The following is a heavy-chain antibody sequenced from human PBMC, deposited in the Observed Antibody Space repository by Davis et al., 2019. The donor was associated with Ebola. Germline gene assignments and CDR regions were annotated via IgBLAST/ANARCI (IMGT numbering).Heavy chain of an antibody. D-gene: IGHD4-23*01. Sequence: MPSETLSLTCTVSGDSISTSNSYWGWIRQPPGKGLEWIGSIYYSGSAYSNPSLKRRASISIDTSKNQFSLTLSSVTAADTAVYYCARRAYGGNFLDFWGQGTLVTVSS. CDR2: IYYSGSA. V-gene: IGHV4-39*01. J-gene: IGHJ4*02. CDR3: ARRAYGGNFLDF. CDR1: GDSISTSNSY.